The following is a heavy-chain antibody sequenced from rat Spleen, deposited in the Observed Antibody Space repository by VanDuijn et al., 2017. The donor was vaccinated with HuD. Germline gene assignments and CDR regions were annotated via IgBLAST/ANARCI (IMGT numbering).Heavy chain of an antibody. V-gene: IGHV5-7*01. D-gene: IGHD1-4*01. Sequence: EVQLVESGGGLVQPGRSLKVFCAALGFTFSDHNMAWVRQAPKKGLEWVAAITPSGLTTHYRDSMKGRFTFSRDNAKSTLYLQMDSLRSADTATYYCAREAGIPFHYFDYWGRGVMVTVSS. CDR1: GFTFSDHN. CDR2: ITPSGLTT. CDR3: AREAGIPFHYFDY. J-gene: IGHJ2*01.